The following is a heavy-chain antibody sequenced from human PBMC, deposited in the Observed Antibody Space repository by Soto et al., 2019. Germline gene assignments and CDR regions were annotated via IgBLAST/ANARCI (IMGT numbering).Heavy chain of an antibody. J-gene: IGHJ6*02. CDR3: AKELYSGYDSYYYYGMDV. Sequence: GALRLSCAASGLTFSRYAMSWVRQAPGKGLEWVSAISGSGGSTYYADSVKGRFTISRDNSKNTLYLQMNSLRAEDTAVYYCAKELYSGYDSYYYYGMDVWGQGTTVTVS. V-gene: IGHV3-23*01. CDR2: ISGSGGST. CDR1: GLTFSRYA. D-gene: IGHD5-12*01.